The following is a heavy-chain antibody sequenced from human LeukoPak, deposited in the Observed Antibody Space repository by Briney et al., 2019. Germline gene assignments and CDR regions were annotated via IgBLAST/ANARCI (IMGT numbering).Heavy chain of an antibody. CDR1: GFTFSSYG. J-gene: IGHJ6*02. CDR3: AKGYYDFWSGYYMPGGMDA. V-gene: IGHV3-30*18. D-gene: IGHD3-3*01. CDR2: ISYDGSNK. Sequence: RRSLRLSCAASGFTFSSYGMHWVRQAPGKGPEWVALISYDGSNKYYADSVKGRFTIYRDNSKNTLYLQMNSLRAEDTAVYYCAKGYYDFWSGYYMPGGMDAWGQGTTVTVSS.